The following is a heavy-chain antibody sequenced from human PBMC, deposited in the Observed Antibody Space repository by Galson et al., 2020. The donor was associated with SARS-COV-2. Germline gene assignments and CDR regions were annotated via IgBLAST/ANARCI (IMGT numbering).Heavy chain of an antibody. CDR3: ARDRKDDDAFDI. J-gene: IGHJ3*02. Sequence: ETLSLTCTVSGDSISGNYWSWIRQPPGKGLEWMGYIYNSGSTKYNPSLESRVTISLDTSKNQFSLKLTSVTAADTAMYYCARDRKDDDAFDIWGQGTMVTVSS. CDR2: IYNSGST. V-gene: IGHV4-59*01. CDR1: GDSISGNY.